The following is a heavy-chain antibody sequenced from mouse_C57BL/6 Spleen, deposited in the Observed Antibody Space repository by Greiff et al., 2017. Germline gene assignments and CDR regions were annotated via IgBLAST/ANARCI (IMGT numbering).Heavy chain of an antibody. J-gene: IGHJ2*01. CDR3: ARAYDGYYDFDY. CDR2: ISDGGSYT. D-gene: IGHD2-3*01. Sequence: EVKLMESGGGLVKPGGSLKLSCAASGFTFSSYAMSWVRQTPEKRLEWVATISDGGSYTYYPDNVKGRFTISRDNAKNNLYLQMSHLKSEDTAMYYCARAYDGYYDFDYWGQGTTLTVSS. CDR1: GFTFSSYA. V-gene: IGHV5-4*03.